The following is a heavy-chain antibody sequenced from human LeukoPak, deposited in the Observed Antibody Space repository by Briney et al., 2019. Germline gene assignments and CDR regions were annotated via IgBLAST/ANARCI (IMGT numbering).Heavy chain of an antibody. CDR1: GGSISSSNW. CDR3: ARGSGSYYYYYGMDV. Sequence: SGTLSLTCAVSGGSISSSNWWSWVRQPPGKGLEWIGEIYHSGSTNYNPSLKSRVTISVDKPKNQFSLKLSSVTAADTAVYYCARGSGSYYYYYGMDVWGQGTTVTVSS. V-gene: IGHV4-4*02. D-gene: IGHD3-10*01. CDR2: IYHSGST. J-gene: IGHJ6*02.